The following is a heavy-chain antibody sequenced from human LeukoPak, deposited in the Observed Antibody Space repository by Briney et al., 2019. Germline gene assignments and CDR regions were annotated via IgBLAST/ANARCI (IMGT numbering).Heavy chain of an antibody. V-gene: IGHV1-69*05. CDR1: GGTFTSYA. J-gene: IGHJ4*02. D-gene: IGHD4-23*01. CDR2: IIPIFGTA. Sequence: GASVKVSCKASGGTFTSYAISWVRQAPGQGLEWMGRIIPIFGTANYAQKFQGRVTIATDESTSTAYMELSSLRSEDTAVYYCAWGAMVVTPFDYWGQGTLVTVSS. CDR3: AWGAMVVTPFDY.